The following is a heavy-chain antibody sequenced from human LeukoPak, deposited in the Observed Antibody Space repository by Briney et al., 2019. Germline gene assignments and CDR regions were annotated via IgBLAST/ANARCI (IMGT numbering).Heavy chain of an antibody. CDR1: GGSISSYY. D-gene: IGHD5-12*01. CDR2: IYYSGST. J-gene: IGHJ3*02. Sequence: SETLSLTCTVSGGSISSYYWSWIRQPPGKGLEWIGYIYYSGSTNYNPSLKSRVTISVDTSKNQFSLKLSSVTAADTAVYYCARGGGYGGLNDAFDIWGQGTMVTVSS. CDR3: ARGGGYGGLNDAFDI. V-gene: IGHV4-59*01.